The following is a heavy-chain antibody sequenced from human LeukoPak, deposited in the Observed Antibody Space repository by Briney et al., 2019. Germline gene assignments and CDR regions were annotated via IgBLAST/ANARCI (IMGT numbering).Heavy chain of an antibody. Sequence: GGSLRLSCAASGCTFSSYAMHWVRQAPGKGLEWVAVISYDGSNKYYADSVKGRFTISRDNSKNTLYLQMNSLRAEDTAVYYCARALSAAAGRASFDYWGQGTLVTVSS. CDR2: ISYDGSNK. CDR3: ARALSAAAGRASFDY. J-gene: IGHJ4*02. V-gene: IGHV3-30-3*01. CDR1: GCTFSSYA. D-gene: IGHD6-13*01.